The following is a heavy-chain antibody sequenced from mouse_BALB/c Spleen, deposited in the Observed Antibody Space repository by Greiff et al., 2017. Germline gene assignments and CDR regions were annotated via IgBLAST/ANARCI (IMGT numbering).Heavy chain of an antibody. CDR1: GFTFSSYY. CDR3: ARHWDGYPYDFDY. D-gene: IGHD2-3*01. J-gene: IGHJ2*01. V-gene: IGHV5-6-2*01. CDR2: INSNGGST. Sequence: EVKLVESGGGLVKLGGSLKLSCAASGFTFSSYYMSWVRQTPEKRLELVAAINSNGGSTYYPDTVKGRFTISRDNAKNTLYLQMSSLKSEDTALYYCARHWDGYPYDFDYWGQGTTLTVSS.